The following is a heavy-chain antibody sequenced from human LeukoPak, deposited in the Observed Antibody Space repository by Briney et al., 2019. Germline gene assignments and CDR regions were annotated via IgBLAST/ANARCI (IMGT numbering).Heavy chain of an antibody. CDR2: INPNSGGT. CDR1: GYTFTGYY. D-gene: IGHD3-10*01. Sequence: GASVKVSCKASGYTFTGYYMHWVRQAPGQGLEWMGWINPNSGGTNYAQKFQGWVTMTRDTSISTAYMELSRLRSDDTAVYYCARVRVRGVIKSHDAFDIWGQGTMVTVSS. V-gene: IGHV1-2*04. J-gene: IGHJ3*02. CDR3: ARVRVRGVIKSHDAFDI.